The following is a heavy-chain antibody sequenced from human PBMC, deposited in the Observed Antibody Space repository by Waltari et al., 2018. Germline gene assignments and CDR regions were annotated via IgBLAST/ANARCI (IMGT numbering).Heavy chain of an antibody. V-gene: IGHV4-31*03. CDR3: ARDSRGSGYFRASENWFDP. D-gene: IGHD3-22*01. CDR1: GGSISSGGYY. CDR2: IYYSGST. J-gene: IGHJ5*02. Sequence: QAQLQESGPGLVKPSQTLSLTCTVSGGSISSGGYYWSWIRQHPGKGLEWIGYIYYSGSTYYNPSLKSRVTISVDTSKNQFSLKLSSVTAADTAVYYCARDSRGSGYFRASENWFDPWGQGTLVTVSS.